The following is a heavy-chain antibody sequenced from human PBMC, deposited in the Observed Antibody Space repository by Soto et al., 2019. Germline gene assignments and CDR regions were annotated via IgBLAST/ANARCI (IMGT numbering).Heavy chain of an antibody. Sequence: GASVKVSCKASGFTFTSSAVQWVRQARGQRLEWIGWIVVGSGNTNYAQKFQERVTITRDMSTSTAYMELSSLRSEDTAVYYCAAAYYYDSSGYSPDYWGQGTLVTVS. CDR3: AAAYYYDSSGYSPDY. CDR2: IVVGSGNT. D-gene: IGHD3-22*01. CDR1: GFTFTSSA. V-gene: IGHV1-58*01. J-gene: IGHJ4*02.